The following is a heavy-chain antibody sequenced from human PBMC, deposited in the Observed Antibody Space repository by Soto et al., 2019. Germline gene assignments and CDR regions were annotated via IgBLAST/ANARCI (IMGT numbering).Heavy chain of an antibody. CDR2: IYFTGST. CDR1: GDTIGSYY. Sequence: SETLSLTGTVSGDTIGSYYWSWIRQPPGKGLEWIGYIYFTGSTNYNPSLKNRVTISVDTSKNQFSLKLSSVTAADTAVYYCARGSCSSASCYTGDYWGQGTLVTVSS. V-gene: IGHV4-59*01. CDR3: ARGSCSSASCYTGDY. J-gene: IGHJ4*02. D-gene: IGHD2-2*02.